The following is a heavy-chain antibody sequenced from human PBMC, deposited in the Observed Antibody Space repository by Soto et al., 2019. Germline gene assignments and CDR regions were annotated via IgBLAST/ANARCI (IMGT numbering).Heavy chain of an antibody. D-gene: IGHD2-15*01. V-gene: IGHV4-4*03. Sequence: KLRETLSLTCAVSGGSISSSNWWSWVRQPPGKGLEWIGEIYHSGSTNYNPSLKSRVTISVDKSKNQFSLKLSSVTAADTAVYYCEGAVVAATHDAFDLWGQGTMVTVSS. J-gene: IGHJ3*01. CDR1: GGSISSSNW. CDR2: IYHSGST. CDR3: EGAVVAATHDAFDL.